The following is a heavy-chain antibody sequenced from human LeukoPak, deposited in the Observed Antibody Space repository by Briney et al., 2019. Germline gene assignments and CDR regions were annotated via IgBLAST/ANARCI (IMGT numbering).Heavy chain of an antibody. V-gene: IGHV3-74*01. CDR1: GFTFSSYW. Sequence: PGGSLRLSCAASGFTFSSYWMHWVRQAPGERLVWVSRLNSDGSSTTYADSVKGRFTISRDNAKNTLYLQMNTLRAEDTAVYYCARVAYSSSWYVDYWGQGTLVTVSS. D-gene: IGHD6-13*01. CDR2: LNSDGSST. J-gene: IGHJ4*02. CDR3: ARVAYSSSWYVDY.